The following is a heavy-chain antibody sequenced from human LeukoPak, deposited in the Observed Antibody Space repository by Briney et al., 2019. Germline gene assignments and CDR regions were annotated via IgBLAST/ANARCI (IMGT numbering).Heavy chain of an antibody. CDR1: GFTFSNYA. CDR2: ISYDGSNK. CDR3: ARDPEWLSDDDAFDI. V-gene: IGHV3-30*04. J-gene: IGHJ3*02. Sequence: GGSLRLSCAVSGFTFSNYAMHWVRQAPGKGLEWVAFISYDGSNKYYADSVKGRFTISRDNAKNSLYLQMNSLRAEDTAVYYCARDPEWLSDDDAFDIWGQGTMVTVSS. D-gene: IGHD3-3*01.